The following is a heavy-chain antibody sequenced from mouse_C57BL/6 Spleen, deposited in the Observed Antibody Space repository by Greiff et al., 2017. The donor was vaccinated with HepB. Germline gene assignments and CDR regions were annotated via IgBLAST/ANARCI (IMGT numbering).Heavy chain of an antibody. Sequence: VQLQQSGAELVKAGASVKMSCKASGYTFTSYWMHWVKQRLGQGLEWFAETNPTNGRTYYNEKFKSKATLTVDISSSTAYMLLSGPTFEDSAVYYCARIKKIVATYFDDWGQGTTLTVSS. CDR1: GYTFTSYW. CDR3: ARIKKIVATYFDD. D-gene: IGHD1-1*01. V-gene: IGHV1S81*02. CDR2: TNPTNGRT. J-gene: IGHJ2*01.